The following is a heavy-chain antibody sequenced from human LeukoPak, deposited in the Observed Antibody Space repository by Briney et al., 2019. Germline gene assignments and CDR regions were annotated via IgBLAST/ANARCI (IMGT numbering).Heavy chain of an antibody. Sequence: PGGSLRLSCEASGFTFSGFGMPWVRQAPGKGLEWVAVIWYDGDNKYYADSVKGRFTISRDNSKNTLYLQMNSLRAEDTAVYYCARDDSSGYYSYGYWGQGTLVTVSS. J-gene: IGHJ4*02. D-gene: IGHD3-22*01. V-gene: IGHV3-33*01. CDR1: GFTFSGFG. CDR3: ARDDSSGYYSYGY. CDR2: IWYDGDNK.